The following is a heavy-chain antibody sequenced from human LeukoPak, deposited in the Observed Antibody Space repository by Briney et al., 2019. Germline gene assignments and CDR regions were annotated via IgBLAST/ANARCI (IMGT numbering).Heavy chain of an antibody. Sequence: GRSLRLSCAASGFTFNGYGMHWVRQAPGKGLEWVAVISYDRSKEYYADSVKGRFTISRDNSKNTVYLQMESLRAEDTAVYFCARDRDYPRDQFDYWGQGTLVTVSS. V-gene: IGHV3-30*03. D-gene: IGHD4-17*01. J-gene: IGHJ4*02. CDR3: ARDRDYPRDQFDY. CDR2: ISYDRSKE. CDR1: GFTFNGYG.